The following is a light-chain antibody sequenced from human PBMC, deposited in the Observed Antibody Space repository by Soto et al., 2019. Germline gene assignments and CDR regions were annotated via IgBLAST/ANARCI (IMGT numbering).Light chain of an antibody. CDR3: QQRSNWQIT. V-gene: IGKV3D-20*02. CDR1: QSVSSSY. Sequence: EIVLTQSPGTLSLSPGERVTLSCRASQSVSSSYLAWYQQKPGQAPRLLIYGTSSRATGIPDRFSGSGSGTDFTLTISSLEPEDFAVYYCQQRSNWQITFGQGTRLEIK. J-gene: IGKJ5*01. CDR2: GTS.